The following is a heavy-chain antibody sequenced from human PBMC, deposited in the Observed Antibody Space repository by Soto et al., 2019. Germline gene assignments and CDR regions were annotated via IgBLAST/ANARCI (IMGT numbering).Heavy chain of an antibody. V-gene: IGHV1-2*02. CDR1: GYKFPEYF. CDR3: ARATLIIRHITDLGEASPWVVEY. J-gene: IGHJ4*02. CDR2: ISPESGVT. D-gene: IGHD3-16*01. Sequence: QVQLVQSGAEVKMPGASVKVSCEASGYKFPEYFLHWVRQAPGQGLEWMGGISPESGVTYFAPKVKGRVTMTADMSTTTVYMHLSGLRPDDTAIYFCARATLIIRHITDLGEASPWVVEYWGQGTLVSISS.